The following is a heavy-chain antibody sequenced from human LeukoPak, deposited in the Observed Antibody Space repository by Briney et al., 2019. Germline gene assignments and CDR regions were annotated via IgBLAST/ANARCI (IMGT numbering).Heavy chain of an antibody. V-gene: IGHV1-8*01. CDR3: GRVQSGSLLRYGMDV. CDR2: MNPNTGHT. CDR1: GYTLTTSD. J-gene: IGHJ6*02. Sequence: ASVKVSCKASGYTLTTSDINWVRQATGQGLEWMGWMNPNTGHTGSTQKFQGRVTMTRSISLNTAYMELSSLRSEDTAVYFCGRVQSGSLLRYGMDVWGQGTTVTVSS. D-gene: IGHD3-10*01.